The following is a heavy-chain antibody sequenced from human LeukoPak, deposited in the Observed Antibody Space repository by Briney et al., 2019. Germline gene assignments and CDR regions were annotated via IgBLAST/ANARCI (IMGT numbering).Heavy chain of an antibody. J-gene: IGHJ6*03. D-gene: IGHD6-6*01. V-gene: IGHV1-8*03. CDR3: ARAPIAARPIFYYYYYMDV. Sequence: GASVKVSCKASGYTFTSYDINWVRQATGQGLEWMGWMNPNSGNTGYAQKFQGRVTITRNTSISTAYMELSSLRSEDTAVYYCARAPIAARPIFYYYYYMDVWGKGTTVTVSS. CDR2: MNPNSGNT. CDR1: GYTFTSYD.